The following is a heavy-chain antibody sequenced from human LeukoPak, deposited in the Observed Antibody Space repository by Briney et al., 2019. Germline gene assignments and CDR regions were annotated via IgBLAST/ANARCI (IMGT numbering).Heavy chain of an antibody. Sequence: NPSETLSLTCTVSGGSISSYYWSWIRQPPGKGLEWIGYIYYSGSNNYNPSLKSRVTISVDTSKNQFSLKLSSVTAADTAVYYCARNPRSWTFMDVWGQGTTVTVSS. CDR2: IYYSGSN. V-gene: IGHV4-59*01. CDR3: ARNPRSWTFMDV. J-gene: IGHJ6*02. CDR1: GGSISSYY. D-gene: IGHD6-13*01.